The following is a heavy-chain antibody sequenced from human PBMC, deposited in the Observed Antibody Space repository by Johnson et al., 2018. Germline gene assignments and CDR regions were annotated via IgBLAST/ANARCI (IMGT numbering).Heavy chain of an antibody. V-gene: IGHV3-9*01. CDR1: GFSLDDYA. CDR3: ANTRGNTDVDYYYYMDG. CDR2: ISWNSGTI. Sequence: VQLVQSGGGLVQPGRSLRLSCAASGFSLDDYAMHWVRQAPGKGLEWVSGISWNSGTIGYGDSVKGRFTISRDNAKNSLHLQMNSLRAEETAVYYCANTRGNTDVDYYYYMDGWGKGTTVTVSS. D-gene: IGHD2/OR15-2a*01. J-gene: IGHJ6*03.